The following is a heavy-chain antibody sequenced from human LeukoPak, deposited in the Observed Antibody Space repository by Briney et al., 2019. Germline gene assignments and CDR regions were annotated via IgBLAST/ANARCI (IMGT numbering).Heavy chain of an antibody. V-gene: IGHV5-51*01. J-gene: IGHJ4*02. CDR1: GCSFTNYW. D-gene: IGHD3-9*01. Sequence: GESLKISCKGSGCSFTNYWIGWVRQMPGKGLEWMGIIYPGDSDTRYIPSFQGQVTISADKSINTAYLQWSSLKPSDTAIYYCARNASRYFDWFDYWGQGTLLTVSS. CDR2: IYPGDSDT. CDR3: ARNASRYFDWFDY.